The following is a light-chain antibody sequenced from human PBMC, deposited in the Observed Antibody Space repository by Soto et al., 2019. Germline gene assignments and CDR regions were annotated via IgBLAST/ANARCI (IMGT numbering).Light chain of an antibody. V-gene: IGKV1-8*01. J-gene: IGKJ4*01. CDR3: QQYYSYPLT. CDR2: AAS. Sequence: AIRMTQSPSSLSASTGDRVTITCRASQCSSSYLAWYQQKPGKAPKLLIYAASTLQSGVPSRFSGSGSGTDFTLTISCLQSEDFATYYCQQYYSYPLTFGGGTKVDIK. CDR1: QCSSSY.